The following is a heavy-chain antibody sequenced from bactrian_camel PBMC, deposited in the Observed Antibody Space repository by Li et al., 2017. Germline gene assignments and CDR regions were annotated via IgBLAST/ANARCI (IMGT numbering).Heavy chain of an antibody. CDR1: AYSHRRFC. D-gene: IGHD8*01. J-gene: IGHJ4*01. CDR3: AADWSFMGGCNLVAQVDVEYNS. Sequence: HVQLVESGGGSVQTGESLTLSCSASAYSHRRFCMGWIRQAPGKSREGVAFFDKDGTIRYGESVKGRFTISQDILKNTLWLQMTRLKPEDTAMYYCAADWSFMGGCNLVAQVDVEYNSWGQGTQVTVS. CDR2: FDKDGTI. V-gene: IGHV3S1*01.